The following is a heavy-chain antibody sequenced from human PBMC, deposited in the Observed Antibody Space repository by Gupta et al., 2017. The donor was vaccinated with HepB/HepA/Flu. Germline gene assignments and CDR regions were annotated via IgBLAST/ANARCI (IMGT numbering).Heavy chain of an antibody. CDR3: ARLGRGSLKYSFDP. CDR1: GDSVSSSSYF. J-gene: IGHJ5*02. D-gene: IGHD2/OR15-2a*01. Sequence: QLLLQESGPGLVKPSETLSLTCTVSGDSVSSSSYFWGWIRQPPGKGLEWIGNIYYSGNTYYNPSLKSRVTISVDTSKNQFSLKLSSVTATDTAVYYCARLGRGSLKYSFDPWGQGTLVTVSS. CDR2: IYYSGNT. V-gene: IGHV4-39*01.